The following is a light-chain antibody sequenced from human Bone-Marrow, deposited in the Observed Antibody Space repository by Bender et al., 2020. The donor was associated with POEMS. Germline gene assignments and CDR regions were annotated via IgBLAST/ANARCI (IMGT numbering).Light chain of an antibody. CDR1: SSDVGGSNS. CDR3: CSYTTTTTWL. V-gene: IGLV2-14*03. CDR2: DVS. J-gene: IGLJ3*02. Sequence: QSALTQPASESGSPGQTITISCTGSSSDVGGSNSVSWYQQHPGKAPKLIIFDVSNRPSGVSNRFSGSKSDNTASLTISGLQPEDEADYYCCSYTTTTTWLFGGGTKVTVL.